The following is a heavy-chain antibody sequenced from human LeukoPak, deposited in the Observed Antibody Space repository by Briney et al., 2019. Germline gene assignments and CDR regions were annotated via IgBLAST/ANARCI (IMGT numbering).Heavy chain of an antibody. D-gene: IGHD5-12*01. V-gene: IGHV4-30-2*01. CDR1: GGSISSGGYS. CDR2: IYHSGST. CDR3: ARLIVATIENWFDP. J-gene: IGHJ5*02. Sequence: SQTLSLTCAVSGGSISSGGYSWSWIRQPPGKGLEWIGYIYHSGSTYYNPSLKSRVTISVDRSKNRFSLKLSSVTAADTAVYYCARLIVATIENWFDPWGQGTLVTVSS.